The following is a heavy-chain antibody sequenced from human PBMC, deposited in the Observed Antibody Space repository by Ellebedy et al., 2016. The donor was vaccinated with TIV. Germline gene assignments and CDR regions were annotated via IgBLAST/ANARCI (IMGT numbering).Heavy chain of an antibody. D-gene: IGHD6-13*01. CDR3: ARDATGTFDY. J-gene: IGHJ4*02. V-gene: IGHV4-38-2*02. Sequence: MPSETLSLTCTVSGFSINNGYFWVWIRQPPGKGLEWIGSISHSGTTYYNPSLKSRVTISVDTSKNQFSLKVNSVTAADTAVYYCARDATGTFDYWGQGTLVTVSS. CDR2: ISHSGTT. CDR1: GFSINNGYF.